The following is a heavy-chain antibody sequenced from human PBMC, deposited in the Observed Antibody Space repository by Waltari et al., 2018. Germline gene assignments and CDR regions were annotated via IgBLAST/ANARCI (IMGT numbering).Heavy chain of an antibody. CDR1: GYSISSGYY. Sequence: QVQLQESGPGLAKPSETLSPTCAVSGYSISSGYYWGWIRQPPGKGLEWIGNIYHSGTTHYNPSLKSRVTISVDTSKNQFSLKLSSVTAADTAVYYCARRAAITAAGPTYYMDVWGKGTTVTVSS. J-gene: IGHJ6*03. CDR3: ARRAAITAAGPTYYMDV. V-gene: IGHV4-38-2*01. D-gene: IGHD6-13*01. CDR2: IYHSGTT.